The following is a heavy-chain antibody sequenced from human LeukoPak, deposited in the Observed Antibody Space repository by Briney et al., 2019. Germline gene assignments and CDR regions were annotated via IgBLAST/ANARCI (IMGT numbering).Heavy chain of an antibody. V-gene: IGHV3-23*01. D-gene: IGHD6-6*01. CDR2: ISGSGGST. CDR3: AKGPKYSSSSGGFDP. Sequence: GGSLRLSCAASGFTFSSYAMSWVRQAPGKGLEWVSAISGSGGSTYYADSVKGRFTISRDNSKNTLYLQMNSLRAEDTAVYYCAKGPKYSSSSGGFDPWGQGTLVTVSS. CDR1: GFTFSSYA. J-gene: IGHJ5*02.